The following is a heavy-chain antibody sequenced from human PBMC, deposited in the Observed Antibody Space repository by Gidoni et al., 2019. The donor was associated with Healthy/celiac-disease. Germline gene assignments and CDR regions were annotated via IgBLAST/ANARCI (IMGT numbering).Heavy chain of an antibody. CDR2: IYYSGST. CDR1: GGSISSGGYS. CDR3: ARAALPAAVDY. V-gene: IGHV4-31*03. Sequence: QVQLQESGPGLVKPSQTLSLTGTVSGGSISSGGYSWSWIRQHPGKGLEWIGYIYYSGSTYSNPSLKSRVTISVDTSKNQFSLKLSSVTAADTAVYYCARAALPAAVDYWGQGTLVTVSS. D-gene: IGHD2-2*01. J-gene: IGHJ4*02.